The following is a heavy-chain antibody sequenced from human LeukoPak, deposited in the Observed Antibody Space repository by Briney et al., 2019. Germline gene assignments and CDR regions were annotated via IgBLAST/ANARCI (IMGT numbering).Heavy chain of an antibody. J-gene: IGHJ3*02. V-gene: IGHV1-8*01. D-gene: IGHD6-13*01. Sequence: GASVKVSCKPSGDPFTTNDINWVRQATGQGLEWMGWMNPNSGNTGSTQKFQGRVTMTRNISISTAYMELTNLRSEDTAVYYCARVTAAGTWTFDIWGQGTTVSVSS. CDR1: GDPFTTND. CDR2: MNPNSGNT. CDR3: ARVTAAGTWTFDI.